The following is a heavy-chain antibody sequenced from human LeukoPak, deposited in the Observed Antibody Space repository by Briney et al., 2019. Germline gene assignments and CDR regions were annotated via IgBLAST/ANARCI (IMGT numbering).Heavy chain of an antibody. CDR3: SSGNLFDY. Sequence: GGSLRLSCAASGFTFSSYSMNWVREAPGKGLEWLPYITSSSSTIYYADSVKGRFTISRDNAKKSLYLQMNSLRAEDTAVYHCSSGNLFDYWGQGTLVTVSS. D-gene: IGHD1-14*01. J-gene: IGHJ4*02. CDR2: ITSSSSTI. V-gene: IGHV3-48*04. CDR1: GFTFSSYS.